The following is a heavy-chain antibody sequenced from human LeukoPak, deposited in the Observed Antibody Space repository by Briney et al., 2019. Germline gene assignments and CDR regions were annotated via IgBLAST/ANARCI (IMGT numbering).Heavy chain of an antibody. J-gene: IGHJ4*02. V-gene: IGHV4-39*01. CDR3: ARLAVAARPPSDY. CDR2: IYYSGST. Sequence: SESLSLTCTVSGGSISSSSYYWGWIRQPPGKGLEWIGSIYYSGSTYYNPSLKSRVTISVDTSKNQFSLKLSSVTAADTAVYYCARLAVAARPPSDYWGQGTLVTVSS. CDR1: GGSISSSSYY. D-gene: IGHD6-6*01.